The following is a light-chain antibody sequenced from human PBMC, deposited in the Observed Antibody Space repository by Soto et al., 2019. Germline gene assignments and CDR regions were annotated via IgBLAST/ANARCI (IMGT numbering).Light chain of an antibody. CDR3: SSNTSSSPLV. CDR1: SSDVGGYNY. CDR2: DVS. J-gene: IGLJ2*01. V-gene: IGLV2-14*03. Sequence: QSVLTQPASVSGSPGQSIAISCTGTSSDVGGYNYVSWYQQHPGKAPKLIIYDVSSRPSGVSDRFSGSKSVHTASLTISGPQAEDGGDYYCSSNTSSSPLVFGGGTKLTVL.